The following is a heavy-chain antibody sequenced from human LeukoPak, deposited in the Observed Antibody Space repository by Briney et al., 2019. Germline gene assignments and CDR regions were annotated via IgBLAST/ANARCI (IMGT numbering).Heavy chain of an antibody. CDR2: ITSSSSTI. Sequence: PGGSLRLSCAASGFTFRQYSRNRLRQAPGKGLEWISYITSSSSTIYYAYSVKSRFTTARDYATKPPDLQINSLRDEYTAVGLYEISSGHWGQGTLVTVSS. CDR3: EISSGH. CDR1: GFTFRQYS. V-gene: IGHV3-48*02. D-gene: IGHD2-15*01. J-gene: IGHJ4*02.